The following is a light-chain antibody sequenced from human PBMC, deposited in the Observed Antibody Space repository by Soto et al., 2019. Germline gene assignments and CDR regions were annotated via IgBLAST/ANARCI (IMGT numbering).Light chain of an antibody. Sequence: QSVLTKPASVSGSPGQSITISCTGSSSDVGGYNFVAWYQQHPGKAPKLMIYEVTYRPSGVSNRFSGSKSGNTASLTISGLQAEDEADYYCSSYTTSSTLVFGGGTKVTVL. V-gene: IGLV2-14*01. CDR2: EVT. CDR1: SSDVGGYNF. J-gene: IGLJ2*01. CDR3: SSYTTSSTLV.